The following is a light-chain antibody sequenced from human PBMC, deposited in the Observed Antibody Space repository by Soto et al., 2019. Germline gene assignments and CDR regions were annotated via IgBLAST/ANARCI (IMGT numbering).Light chain of an antibody. V-gene: IGKV1-5*03. CDR1: QSLNNR. CDR3: QHYNSYSEA. CDR2: KAS. J-gene: IGKJ1*01. Sequence: DIQMTQSPSTLSASVGDRVTITFRASQSLNNRLAWYQQKPGKAPKLLIYKASTLKSGVPSRFSGSGSGTEFTLTISSLQPDDFATYYCQHYNSYSEAFGQGTKVDIK.